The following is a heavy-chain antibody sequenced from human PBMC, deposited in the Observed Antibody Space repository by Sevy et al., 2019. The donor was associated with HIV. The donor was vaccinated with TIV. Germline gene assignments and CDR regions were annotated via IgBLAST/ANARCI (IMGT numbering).Heavy chain of an antibody. CDR3: AREGGYSDQGMDV. J-gene: IGHJ6*02. CDR2: ISGSSTTI. CDR1: GFTFSSYS. Sequence: GGCLRLSCAASGFTFSSYSMNWVRQAPGKGLEWASYISGSSTTIYYADSVKGRFTISRDNAKNSLYLQMNSLRAEDTSAYYCAREGGYSDQGMDVWGQGTTVTVSS. D-gene: IGHD5-12*01. V-gene: IGHV3-48*01.